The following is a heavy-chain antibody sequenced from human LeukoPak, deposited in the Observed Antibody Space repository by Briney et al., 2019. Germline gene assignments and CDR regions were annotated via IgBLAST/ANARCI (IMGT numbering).Heavy chain of an antibody. Sequence: SVTLSLTCTVSGGSISSGGYYWSWIRQHPGKGLEWIGYIYYSGSTYYNPSLKSRVTISVDTSKNQFSLKLSSVTAADTAVYYCARGRWYDSSGYYYELDIWGQGTMVTVSS. CDR3: ARGRWYDSSGYYYELDI. V-gene: IGHV4-31*03. J-gene: IGHJ3*02. CDR2: IYYSGST. CDR1: GGSISSGGYY. D-gene: IGHD3-22*01.